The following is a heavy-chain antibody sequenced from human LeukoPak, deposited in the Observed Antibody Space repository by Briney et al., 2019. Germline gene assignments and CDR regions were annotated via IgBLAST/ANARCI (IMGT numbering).Heavy chain of an antibody. J-gene: IGHJ4*02. CDR2: MSYDSTNK. CDR3: ARDLGTEADY. CDR1: GFTFKNYA. V-gene: IGHV3-30-3*01. Sequence: GGSLRLSCAASGFTFKNYAMHWVRQAPGKGLEWAAVMSYDSTNKYYADSVKGRFTISRDNSKNTLSLQMNSLRTEDTAVYYCARDLGTEADYWGQGTLVTVSS.